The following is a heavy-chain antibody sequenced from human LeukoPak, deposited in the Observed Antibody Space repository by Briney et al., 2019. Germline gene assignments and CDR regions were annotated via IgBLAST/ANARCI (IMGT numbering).Heavy chain of an antibody. D-gene: IGHD3-9*01. CDR3: ARHLPLTGYYPYYYYGMDV. J-gene: IGHJ6*02. Sequence: TSETLSLTCTVSGGSISSYYWSWIRQPPGKGLEWIGYIYYSGSTNYNPSLKSRVTIAVDTSKNQISLKLSSVTAADTAVYYCARHLPLTGYYPYYYYGMDVWGQGTTVTVSS. V-gene: IGHV4-59*08. CDR2: IYYSGST. CDR1: GGSISSYY.